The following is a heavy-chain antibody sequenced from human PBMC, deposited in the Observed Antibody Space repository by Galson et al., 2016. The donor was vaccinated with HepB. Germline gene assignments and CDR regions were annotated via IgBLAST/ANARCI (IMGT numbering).Heavy chain of an antibody. CDR1: GDSVSNRSFY. V-gene: IGHV4-39*01. J-gene: IGHJ4*01. D-gene: IGHD6-19*01. CDR2: YYYTGQT. CDR3: VRHGPERGWSAPN. Sequence: SETLSLTCTVSGDSVSNRSFYWGWFRQPPGKVLEWIGTYYYTGQTFYNASLNSRVTISADTSYMQFSPKLRSVTAADTSVYDCVRHGPERGWSAPNGGRGALVTVSS.